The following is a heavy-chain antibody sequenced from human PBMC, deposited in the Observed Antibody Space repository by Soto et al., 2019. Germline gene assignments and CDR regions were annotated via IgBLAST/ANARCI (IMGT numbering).Heavy chain of an antibody. CDR1: GFTCRNYA. D-gene: IGHD2-2*02. Sequence: PWWSLRLSCAAAGFTCRNYAMSWFRQAPGKGLEWVSAIDRSGGTSYYADSVKGRFTISRDNAKNTLYLQMNSLRADDTAVYYCARGDCSAAGCYIHYYYGMDVWGQGTTVTVSS. V-gene: IGHV3-23*01. J-gene: IGHJ6*02. CDR2: IDRSGGTS. CDR3: ARGDCSAAGCYIHYYYGMDV.